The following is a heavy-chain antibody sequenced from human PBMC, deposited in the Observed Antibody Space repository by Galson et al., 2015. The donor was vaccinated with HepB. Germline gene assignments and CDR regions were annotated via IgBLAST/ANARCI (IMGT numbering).Heavy chain of an antibody. Sequence: SLRLSCAASGFTFSSYAMHWVRQAPGKGLEWVAVISYDGSNKYYADSVKGRFTISRDNSKNTLYLQMNSLRAEDTAVYYCARDFLRSLGFGELLPDAFDIWGQGTMVTVSS. V-gene: IGHV3-30-3*01. J-gene: IGHJ3*02. CDR2: ISYDGSNK. CDR3: ARDFLRSLGFGELLPDAFDI. D-gene: IGHD3-10*01. CDR1: GFTFSSYA.